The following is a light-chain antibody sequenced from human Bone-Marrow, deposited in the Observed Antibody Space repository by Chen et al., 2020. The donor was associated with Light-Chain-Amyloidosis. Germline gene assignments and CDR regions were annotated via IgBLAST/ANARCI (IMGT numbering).Light chain of an antibody. CDR2: RDT. V-gene: IGLV3-25*03. CDR1: DLPTKY. Sequence: SYELTQPPSVSVSPGQTARITCSGDDLPTKYAYWYQQKTGQAPVLVIHRDTERPSGISERFSGSSSGNTAALTISGFQSEGEADYHCQSADSSGTYEVIFGGGTKLTVL. J-gene: IGLJ2*01. CDR3: QSADSSGTYEVI.